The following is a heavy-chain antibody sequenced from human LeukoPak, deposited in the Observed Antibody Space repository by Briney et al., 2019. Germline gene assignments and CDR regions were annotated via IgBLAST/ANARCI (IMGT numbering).Heavy chain of an antibody. D-gene: IGHD6-19*01. CDR3: AKGYSSGWYDY. CDR2: INHGGST. CDR1: GGSFSGYY. Sequence: SETLSLTCAVYGGSFSGYYWSWIRQPPGKGLEWIGEINHGGSTNYNPSFKSRVTISEDTSKNQFSLKLSSVTAADTAVYYCAKGYSSGWYDYWGQGTLVTVSS. V-gene: IGHV4-34*01. J-gene: IGHJ4*02.